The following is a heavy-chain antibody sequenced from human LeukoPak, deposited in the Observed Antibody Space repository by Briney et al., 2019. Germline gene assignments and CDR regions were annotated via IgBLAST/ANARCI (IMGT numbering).Heavy chain of an antibody. CDR1: GYTFTNYY. Sequence: ASVEVSCKASGYTFTNYYMHWVRQAPGQGLEWMGIINPSGGSTSYAQKFQGRVTMTRDTSTSTVYMELSSLRSEDTAVYYCARGGYNYAFDYWGQGTLVTVSS. CDR3: ARGGYNYAFDY. J-gene: IGHJ4*02. D-gene: IGHD5-18*01. CDR2: INPSGGST. V-gene: IGHV1-46*01.